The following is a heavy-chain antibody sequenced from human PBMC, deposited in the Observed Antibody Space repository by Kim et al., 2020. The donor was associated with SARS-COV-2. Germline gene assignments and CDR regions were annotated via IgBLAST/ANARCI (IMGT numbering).Heavy chain of an antibody. CDR2: ISSSSSYT. V-gene: IGHV3-11*05. CDR3: AREQLGYCSSTSCPFDY. D-gene: IGHD2-2*01. Sequence: GGSLRLSCEASGFTFSDYYMSWIRQAPGKGLEWVSYISSSSSYTNFADSVKGRFTISRDNAKNSLYLQMSSLRGEDTAVYYCAREQLGYCSSTSCPFDYWGQGTLVIVSS. J-gene: IGHJ4*02. CDR1: GFTFSDYY.